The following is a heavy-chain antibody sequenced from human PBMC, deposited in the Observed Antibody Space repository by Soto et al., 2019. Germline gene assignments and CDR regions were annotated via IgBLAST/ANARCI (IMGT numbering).Heavy chain of an antibody. D-gene: IGHD4-4*01. CDR1: GFTFSSYW. CDR3: ARDTRGTVGHYYYYGMDV. J-gene: IGHJ6*02. Sequence: GGSLRLSCAASGFTFSSYWMSWVRQAPGKGLEWVANIKQDGSEKYYVDSVKGRFTISRDNAKNSLYLQMNSLRAEDTAVYYCARDTRGTVGHYYYYGMDVWGQGTTVTVSS. V-gene: IGHV3-7*05. CDR2: IKQDGSEK.